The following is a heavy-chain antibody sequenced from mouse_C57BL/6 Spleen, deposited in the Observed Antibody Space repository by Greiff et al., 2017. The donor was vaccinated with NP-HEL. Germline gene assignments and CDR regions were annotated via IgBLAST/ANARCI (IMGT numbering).Heavy chain of an antibody. Sequence: QVQLQQSGPELVKPGASVKISCKASGYAFSSSWMNWVKQRPGKGLEWIGRIYPGDGDTNYNGKFKGKATLTADKSSSTAYMQLSSLTSEDSAVYFCARDYYGSRRYAMDYWGQGTSVTVSS. J-gene: IGHJ4*01. D-gene: IGHD1-1*01. CDR1: GYAFSSSW. CDR3: ARDYYGSRRYAMDY. CDR2: IYPGDGDT. V-gene: IGHV1-82*01.